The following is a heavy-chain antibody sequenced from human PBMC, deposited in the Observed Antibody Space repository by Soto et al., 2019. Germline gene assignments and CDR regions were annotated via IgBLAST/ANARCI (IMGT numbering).Heavy chain of an antibody. CDR2: IDPSDSYT. V-gene: IGHV5-10-1*01. D-gene: IGHD1-26*01. CDR1: GYSFTSYW. J-gene: IGHJ6*02. CDR3: ARLPEYSGSTTRYGMDV. Sequence: GESLNISCKGSGYSFTSYWISWVRQMPGKGLEWMGRIDPSDSYTNYSPSFQGHVTISADKSISTAYLQWSSLKASDTAMYYCARLPEYSGSTTRYGMDVWGQGTTVTVSS.